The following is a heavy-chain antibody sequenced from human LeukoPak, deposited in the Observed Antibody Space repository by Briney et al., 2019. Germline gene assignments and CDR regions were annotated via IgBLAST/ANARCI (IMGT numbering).Heavy chain of an antibody. V-gene: IGHV1-2*02. J-gene: IGHJ4*02. CDR2: INPNSGGT. Sequence: GASVKVSCKASGYTFTGYYMHWVRQAPGQGLEWMGWINPNSGGTNYAQKFQGRVTMTRDTSISTAHMELSRLRSDDTAVYYCARGPSGYYDSSGYPGYWGQGTLVTVSS. CDR3: ARGPSGYYDSSGYPGY. D-gene: IGHD3-22*01. CDR1: GYTFTGYY.